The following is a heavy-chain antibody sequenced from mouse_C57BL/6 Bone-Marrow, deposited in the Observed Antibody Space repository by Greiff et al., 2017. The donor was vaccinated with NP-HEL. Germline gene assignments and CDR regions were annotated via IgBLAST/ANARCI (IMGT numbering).Heavy chain of an antibody. CDR2: IDPYSGGT. V-gene: IGHV1-72*01. J-gene: IGHJ2*01. CDR1: GYTFTSYW. Sequence: QVQLQQPGAELVKPGASVKLSCKASGYTFTSYWMHWVKQRPGRGLEWIGRIDPYSGGTKYNEKFKSKATLTVDKPSSTAYMQLSSLTSEDSAVYYCARLSTVYYFDYWGQGTTLTVSS. CDR3: ARLSTVYYFDY.